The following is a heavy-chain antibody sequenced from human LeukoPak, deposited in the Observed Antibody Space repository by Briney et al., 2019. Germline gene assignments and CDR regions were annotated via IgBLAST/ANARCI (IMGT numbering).Heavy chain of an antibody. D-gene: IGHD2-21*02. Sequence: ASVKVSCKASGYTFTGYYMHWVRQAPGQGLEWMGWINPNSGGTNYAQKFQGRVTMTRDTSISTACMELSRLRSDDTAVYYCARAAPSLIVVVTATLDYWGQGTLVTVSS. CDR2: INPNSGGT. J-gene: IGHJ4*02. CDR1: GYTFTGYY. V-gene: IGHV1-2*02. CDR3: ARAAPSLIVVVTATLDY.